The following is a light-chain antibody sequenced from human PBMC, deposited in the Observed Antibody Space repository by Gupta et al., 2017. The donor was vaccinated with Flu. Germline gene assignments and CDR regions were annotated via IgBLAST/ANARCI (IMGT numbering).Light chain of an antibody. Sequence: TRSDVGGYNYVSWYQHHPGKAPKLIIYDVSSRPSGVSNRFSGSKSGNTASLTISGLQAEDEAHFYCSSYTSRGTLVFGGGTKLTVL. CDR2: DVS. V-gene: IGLV2-14*03. J-gene: IGLJ2*01. CDR1: RSDVGGYNY. CDR3: SSYTSRGTLV.